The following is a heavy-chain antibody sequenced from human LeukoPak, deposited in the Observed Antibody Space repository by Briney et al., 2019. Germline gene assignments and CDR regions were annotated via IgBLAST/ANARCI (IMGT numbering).Heavy chain of an antibody. V-gene: IGHV3-66*01. Sequence: PGGSLRLSCAASGFTVSNNYMSWVRQAPGKGLEWVSVIYSGGSTYYADSVKGRFTISRDNSKNTLYLQINSLRVEDTAVYYCAKGETSTWTNPDYWGQGTRVTVSS. CDR3: AKGETSTWTNPDY. CDR1: GFTVSNNY. J-gene: IGHJ4*02. D-gene: IGHD6-13*01. CDR2: IYSGGST.